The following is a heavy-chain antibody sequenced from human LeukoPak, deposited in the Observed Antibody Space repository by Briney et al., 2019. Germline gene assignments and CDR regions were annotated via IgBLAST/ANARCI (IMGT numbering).Heavy chain of an antibody. V-gene: IGHV1-46*01. CDR3: ARTNYHDSSGSYDY. CDR2: INPTGGST. Sequence: ASVKVSCKASGYTFTSYYMHWVRQAPGQGLEWMGIINPTGGSTRYAEKFQGRVTVTRDTSTSTVYMELSSLRSEDTAIYYCARTNYHDSSGSYDYWGQGTLVTVSS. CDR1: GYTFTSYY. D-gene: IGHD3-22*01. J-gene: IGHJ4*02.